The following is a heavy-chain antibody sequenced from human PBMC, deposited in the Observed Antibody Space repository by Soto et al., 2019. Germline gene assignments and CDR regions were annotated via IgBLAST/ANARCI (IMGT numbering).Heavy chain of an antibody. Sequence: KPSETLSLTCTVSGGSVTNSSYYWGWIRQSPGKGLEWIGSVYYRGRSYSKSSVKSRVTISVDTSKNRFSLSLNSVTASDTAAYFCVSQRTTVPTQAYFDYWGPGALVTVSS. D-gene: IGHD4-17*01. J-gene: IGHJ4*02. V-gene: IGHV4-39*01. CDR3: VSQRTTVPTQAYFDY. CDR1: GGSVTNSSYY. CDR2: VYYRGRS.